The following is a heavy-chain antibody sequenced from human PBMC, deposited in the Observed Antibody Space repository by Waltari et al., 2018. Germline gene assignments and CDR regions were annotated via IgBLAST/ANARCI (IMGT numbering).Heavy chain of an antibody. CDR1: GFTFRDYW. V-gene: IGHV3-7*03. CDR2: IKQDGSDQ. CDR3: ARMGATVLKSIDF. D-gene: IGHD2-21*02. J-gene: IGHJ4*02. Sequence: EVQLVESGGGLVQPGGSVSLSCEGSGFTFRDYWMTWVRQAPNMGLEWVATIKQDGSDQYYVDHVKGRFTISRDNAKNSVHLRMDSLRAEDTAFYYCARMGATVLKSIDFWGQGTLVTVSS.